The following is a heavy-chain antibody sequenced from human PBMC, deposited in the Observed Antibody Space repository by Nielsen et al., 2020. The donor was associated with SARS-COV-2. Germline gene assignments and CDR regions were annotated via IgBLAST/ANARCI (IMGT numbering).Heavy chain of an antibody. J-gene: IGHJ6*03. CDR1: GFTFSTYA. Sequence: GGSLRLSCAASGFTFSTYAMSWVRQAPGKGLEWVSTLNGSGLNTYYADSVKGRCTISRDNSKNTLYLQMNSLRAEDTAVYYCAKDRIEGFMDVWGKGTTVTVSS. V-gene: IGHV3-23*01. D-gene: IGHD2/OR15-2a*01. CDR3: AKDRIEGFMDV. CDR2: LNGSGLNT.